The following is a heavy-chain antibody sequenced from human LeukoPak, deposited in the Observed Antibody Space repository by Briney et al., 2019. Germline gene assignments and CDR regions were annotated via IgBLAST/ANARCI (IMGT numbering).Heavy chain of an antibody. CDR2: IDPTDSYT. J-gene: IGHJ4*02. V-gene: IGHV5-10-1*01. Sequence: GESLQISCKGSGYIFTSYWITWVRQMPGKGVEWMGMIDPTDSYTNYSPSFQGHVTISTDKSISTPYLQWSSLKASDTAIYYCARRGRSSSNFDFWGQGTLVTVSS. CDR1: GYIFTSYW. D-gene: IGHD6-6*01. CDR3: ARRGRSSSNFDF.